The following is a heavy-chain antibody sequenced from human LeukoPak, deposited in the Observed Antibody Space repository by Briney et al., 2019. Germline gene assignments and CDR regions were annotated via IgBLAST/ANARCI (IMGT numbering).Heavy chain of an antibody. Sequence: GGSLRLSCAASGFNFNDYGMSWVRQVLGKRLEWVSGINWNGVDTNYADSVKGRFTISRDNAKKSLYLEMSSLRAEDTALYYCAREWEGCSTTDCPFDFWGQGTLVTVSS. D-gene: IGHD2-2*01. V-gene: IGHV3-20*04. J-gene: IGHJ4*02. CDR3: AREWEGCSTTDCPFDF. CDR1: GFNFNDYG. CDR2: INWNGVDT.